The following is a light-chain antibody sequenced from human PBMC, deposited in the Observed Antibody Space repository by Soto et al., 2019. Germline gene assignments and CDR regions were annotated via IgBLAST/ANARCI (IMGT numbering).Light chain of an antibody. J-gene: IGKJ4*01. CDR3: QQYNSYPPN. V-gene: IGKV1-5*01. CDR2: DAS. Sequence: DIQMTQSPSSLSASVGDRFTITCRASQSISSYLNWYQQFPVKAPKLLIYDASSLESGVSSRFSGSGSGTEFALTISSLQADDFATYYCQQYNSYPPNFGGGTKVDIK. CDR1: QSISSY.